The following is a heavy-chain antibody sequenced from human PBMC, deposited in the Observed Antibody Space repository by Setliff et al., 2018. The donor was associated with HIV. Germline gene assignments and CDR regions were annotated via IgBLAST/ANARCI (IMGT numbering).Heavy chain of an antibody. CDR1: GGSIENLY. CDR2: VYSTGST. D-gene: IGHD7-27*01. V-gene: IGHV4-59*11. J-gene: IGHJ6*03. Sequence: SETLSLTCTVSGGSIENLYWTWIRQPSGRGLEWIGYVYSTGSTKYNPSLKSRATMSDDTSKDQISLTLTSVSAADTAVYYCASTSMGMTRKPIWYYHMDVWGHGITVTVSS. CDR3: ASTSMGMTRKPIWYYHMDV.